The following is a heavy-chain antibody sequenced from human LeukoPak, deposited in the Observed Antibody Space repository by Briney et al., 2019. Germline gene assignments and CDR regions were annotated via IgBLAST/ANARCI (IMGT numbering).Heavy chain of an antibody. CDR3: AKVESYNAYDY. V-gene: IGHV3-74*01. D-gene: IGHD5-24*01. CDR1: GFTFSSYS. Sequence: GGSLRLSCAASGFTFSSYSMHWVRQVPGKGLGWVSRIHNDGIGPIYADSVKGRFTISRDNAKNTLYLQMDSLRAEDTAVYYCAKVESYNAYDYWGQGTLVTVSS. J-gene: IGHJ4*02. CDR2: IHNDGIGP.